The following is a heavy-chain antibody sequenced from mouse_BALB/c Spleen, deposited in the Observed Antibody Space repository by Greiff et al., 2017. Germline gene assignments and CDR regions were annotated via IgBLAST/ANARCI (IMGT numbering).Heavy chain of an antibody. CDR1: GFSLTSYD. Sequence: QVQLKEPGPGLVAPSQSLSITCTVSGFSLTSYDISWIRQPPGKGLEWLGVIWTGGGTNYNSAFMSRLSISKDNSKSHVFLKMNSLQTDDTAIYDCVRVLNYDGYAMDYWGQGTSVTVSA. D-gene: IGHD2-4*01. CDR3: VRVLNYDGYAMDY. J-gene: IGHJ4*01. CDR2: IWTGGGT. V-gene: IGHV2-9-2*01.